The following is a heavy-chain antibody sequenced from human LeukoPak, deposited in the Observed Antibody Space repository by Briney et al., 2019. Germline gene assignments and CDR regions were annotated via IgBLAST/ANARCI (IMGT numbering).Heavy chain of an antibody. J-gene: IGHJ4*02. CDR3: LRSGYSYGFTPFDY. Sequence: SVKVSCKASGGTFSSYAISWVRQAPGQGLEWMGGIIPIFGTANYAQKFQGRVTITADESTSTAYMELSSLRSEDTAVYYCLRSGYSYGFTPFDYWGQGTLVTVSS. D-gene: IGHD5-18*01. CDR2: IIPIFGTA. CDR1: GGTFSSYA. V-gene: IGHV1-69*13.